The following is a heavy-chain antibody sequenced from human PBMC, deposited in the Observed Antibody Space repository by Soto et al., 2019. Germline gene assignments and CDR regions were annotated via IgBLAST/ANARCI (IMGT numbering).Heavy chain of an antibody. CDR2: LMPNTGNT. CDR3: AREPNESFFFDY. V-gene: IGHV1-46*02. J-gene: IGHJ4*02. CDR1: GYTFNNYY. D-gene: IGHD3-3*01. Sequence: ASVKVSCKASGYTFNNYYIHWLRQAPGQGLEWLGILMPNTGNTGYAQRFQGRVTMTRDTSTGTVYMELSSLKSDDTAVYYCAREPNESFFFDYWGQGTQVTVSS.